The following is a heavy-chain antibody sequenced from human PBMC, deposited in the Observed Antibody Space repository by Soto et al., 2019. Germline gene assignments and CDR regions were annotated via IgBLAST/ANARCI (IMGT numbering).Heavy chain of an antibody. CDR3: ASGANSLWSYYHMDV. V-gene: IGHV1-69*12. CDR2: INRIFGTA. CDR1: GGTFSNYA. J-gene: IGHJ6*02. Sequence: QVQLVQSGAEVKKPTSSVKVSCKASGGTFSNYAISWVRQAPGQGLEWVGGINRIFGTADSAQKFQGRVTFTADESTTTAYMELSSLTSEDTAVYYCASGANSLWSYYHMDVWGQGTTVTVSS. D-gene: IGHD2-21*01.